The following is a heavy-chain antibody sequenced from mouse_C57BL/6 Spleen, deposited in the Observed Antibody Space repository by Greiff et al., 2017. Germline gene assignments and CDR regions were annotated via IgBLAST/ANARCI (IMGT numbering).Heavy chain of an antibody. Sequence: QVQLQQPGAELVRPGSSVKLSCKASGYTFTSYWMDWVKQRPGQGLEWIGNIYPSDSETHYNQKFKDKATLTVDKSSSTAYMQLSSLTSEDSAVYYCARGAYYGSYFDYWGQGTTLTVSS. J-gene: IGHJ2*01. D-gene: IGHD1-1*01. CDR1: GYTFTSYW. CDR2: IYPSDSET. CDR3: ARGAYYGSYFDY. V-gene: IGHV1-61*01.